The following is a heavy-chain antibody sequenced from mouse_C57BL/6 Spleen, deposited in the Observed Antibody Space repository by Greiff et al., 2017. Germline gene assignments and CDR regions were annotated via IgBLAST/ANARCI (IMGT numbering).Heavy chain of an antibody. D-gene: IGHD1-1*01. J-gene: IGHJ3*01. V-gene: IGHV1-39*01. Sequence: VQLKQSGPELVKPGASVKISCKASGYSFTDYNMNWVKQSNGKSLEWIGVINPNYGTTSYNQKFKGKATLTVDQSSSTAYMQLNSLTSEDSAVYYCARSPVYGSSLAWFAYWGQGTLVTVAA. CDR1: GYSFTDYN. CDR3: ARSPVYGSSLAWFAY. CDR2: INPNYGTT.